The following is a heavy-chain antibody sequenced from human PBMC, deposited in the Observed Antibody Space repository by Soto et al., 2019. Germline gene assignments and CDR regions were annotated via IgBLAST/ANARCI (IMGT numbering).Heavy chain of an antibody. Sequence: QVQLVQSGAEVKKPGASVKDSCKASGYTLTNFYIHWVRQAPGQGLEWMGIINPNGGSTNYAQNFQGRVTITRDRSTSTVYMGLSSVRSEDTAVYYCVRGLGSGDYWGRGTLVTVSS. CDR2: INPNGGST. CDR3: VRGLGSGDY. CDR1: GYTLTNFY. D-gene: IGHD6-25*01. J-gene: IGHJ4*02. V-gene: IGHV1-46*03.